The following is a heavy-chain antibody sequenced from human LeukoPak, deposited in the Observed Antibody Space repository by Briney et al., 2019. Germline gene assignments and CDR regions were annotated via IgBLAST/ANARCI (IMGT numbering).Heavy chain of an antibody. CDR3: ARAAYNWN. CDR2: IDPSGTAL. Sequence: GGSLRLSCAASGFTLRDYVMSWVRQAPGKGLEWVSYIDPSGTALFYADSVKGRFTISRDNGKNSLYLQLRSLRADGTAVYYCARAAYNWNWGQGTLVTVSS. J-gene: IGHJ4*02. D-gene: IGHD1-20*01. V-gene: IGHV3-11*01. CDR1: GFTLRDYV.